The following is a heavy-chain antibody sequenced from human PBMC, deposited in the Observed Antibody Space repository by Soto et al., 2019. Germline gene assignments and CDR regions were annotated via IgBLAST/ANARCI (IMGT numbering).Heavy chain of an antibody. V-gene: IGHV1-46*01. CDR3: ARDVAAAATGY. CDR2: INPSGGST. CDR1: GYTFTSYY. J-gene: IGHJ4*02. D-gene: IGHD6-13*01. Sequence: QVQLVQSGAEVKKPGASVKVSCKASGYTFTSYYMHWVRQAPGQGLEWMGIINPSGGSTSYAQKFQSRVTMTRDTSTSTVYLELSSLRSEDTALYYCARDVAAAATGYWGQGTLVTVSS.